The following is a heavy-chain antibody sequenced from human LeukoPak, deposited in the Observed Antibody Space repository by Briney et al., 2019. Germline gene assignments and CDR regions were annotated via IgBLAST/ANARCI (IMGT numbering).Heavy chain of an antibody. CDR2: IYYSGST. Sequence: PSETLSLTCTVSGGSISSSSYYWGWIRQPPGKGLEWIGSIYYSGSTYYNPSLKSRVTISVDTSKNQFSLKLSSVTAADTAVYCCARLTSYYDFWSGYYSPVYWGQGTLVTVSS. CDR1: GGSISSSSYY. D-gene: IGHD3-3*01. CDR3: ARLTSYYDFWSGYYSPVY. V-gene: IGHV4-39*01. J-gene: IGHJ4*02.